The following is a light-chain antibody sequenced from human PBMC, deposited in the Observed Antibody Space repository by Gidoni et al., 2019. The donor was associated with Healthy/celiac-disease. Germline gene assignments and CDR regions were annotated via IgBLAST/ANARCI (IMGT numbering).Light chain of an antibody. CDR2: DAS. V-gene: IGKV3-11*01. CDR1: QSVSSY. CDR3: QQRSNWPAGLT. Sequence: EIVLTQSPATLSLSPGERATLSCRASQSVSSYLAWYQQKPGQAPRLLIYDASNRATGIPARFSGSAAGTDLTLTISCLEPEDFAVYFCQQRSNWPAGLTFGGGTKVEIK. J-gene: IGKJ4*01.